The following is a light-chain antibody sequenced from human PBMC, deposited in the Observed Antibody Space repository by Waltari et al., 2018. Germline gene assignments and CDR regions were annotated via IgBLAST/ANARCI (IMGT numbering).Light chain of an antibody. J-gene: IGLJ2*01. V-gene: IGLV2-8*01. CDR1: RSDVGDS. CDR3: SSYAGSNNLV. CDR2: EVT. Sequence: QSALTQPPPASGSPGQSVTISCTGTRSDVGDSVSWYQQHPGKAPKLMISEVTKRPSGVPDRFSGSKSGNTASLTISGLQAEDEADYYCSSYAGSNNLVFGGGTKLTVL.